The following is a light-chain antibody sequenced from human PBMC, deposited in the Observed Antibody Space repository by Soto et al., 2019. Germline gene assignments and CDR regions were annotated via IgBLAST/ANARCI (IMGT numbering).Light chain of an antibody. CDR3: QQYHFLWT. CDR2: GAS. V-gene: IGKV1-5*01. J-gene: IGKJ1*01. Sequence: DIQMTQSPSTLSSSVGDRVTITCRASRSIVRWLAWYQQKPGNAPKLLIRGASTLESGVPSRVKGSGTGTEFTVTISSLQPDEFATCYWQQYHFLWTFGQGTQGELK. CDR1: RSIVRW.